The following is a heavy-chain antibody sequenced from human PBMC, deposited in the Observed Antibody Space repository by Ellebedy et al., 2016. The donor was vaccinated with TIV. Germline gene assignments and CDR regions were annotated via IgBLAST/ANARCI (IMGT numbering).Heavy chain of an antibody. D-gene: IGHD3-10*01. CDR2: TDPSDSDT. CDR3: ARLRRVRGVDVVFEF. J-gene: IGHJ4*02. V-gene: IGHV5-10-1*01. Sequence: GESLKISCQASGYMFSLYWIAWVRQMPGKGLEWLGRTDPSDSDTNYSPSFQGHVTLSTDKSINPAYLHWNTLKASDTAIYYCARLRRVRGVDVVFEFWGQGTLVTVSS. CDR1: GYMFSLYW.